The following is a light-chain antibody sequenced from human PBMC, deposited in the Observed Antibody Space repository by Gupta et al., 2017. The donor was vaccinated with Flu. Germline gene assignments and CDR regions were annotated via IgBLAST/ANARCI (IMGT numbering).Light chain of an antibody. CDR3: QQYNIWPTWT. J-gene: IGKJ1*01. Sequence: APLSVSPGERATLSCGASQSVYSNLAWYQQKPGQTPRLLIFGASTRDTGIPARFSGSGSGTEFTLTISGRQSEDFAVYYCQQYNIWPTWTFGQGTTVEIK. CDR2: GAS. CDR1: QSVYSN. V-gene: IGKV3-15*01.